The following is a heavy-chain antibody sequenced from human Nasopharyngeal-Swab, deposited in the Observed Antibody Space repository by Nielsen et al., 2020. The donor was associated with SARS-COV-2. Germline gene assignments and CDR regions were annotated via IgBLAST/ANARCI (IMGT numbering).Heavy chain of an antibody. D-gene: IGHD6-19*01. CDR1: GGSISNSY. CDR3: ARGPRGRWLVQEGYYFDY. Sequence: SETLSLTCTVSGGSISNSYWSWIRQPPGKGLEWIGYIYYSGSTNYNPSLKGRVTISVDTSKNKFSLKLSSVTAADTAVYYCARGPRGRWLVQEGYYFDYWGQGTLVTVSS. V-gene: IGHV4-59*01. CDR2: IYYSGST. J-gene: IGHJ4*02.